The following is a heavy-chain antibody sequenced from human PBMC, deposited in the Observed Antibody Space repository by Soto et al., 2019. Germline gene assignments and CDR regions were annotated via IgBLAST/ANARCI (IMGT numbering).Heavy chain of an antibody. CDR3: ASRRNWNYVKSAFDI. CDR2: IYYSGST. CDR1: GCSISRGGYY. Sequence: PSDTLSLTCTVSGCSISRGGYYWSWIRQHPGKGLEWIGYIYYSGSTYYNPSLKSRVTISVDTSKNQFSLKLSSVTAADTAVYYCASRRNWNYVKSAFDIWGQGTMVT. D-gene: IGHD1-7*01. V-gene: IGHV4-31*03. J-gene: IGHJ3*02.